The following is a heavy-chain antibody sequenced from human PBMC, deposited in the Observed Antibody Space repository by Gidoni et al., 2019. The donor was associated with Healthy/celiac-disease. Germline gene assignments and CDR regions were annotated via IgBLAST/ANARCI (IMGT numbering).Heavy chain of an antibody. CDR2: ISANGGST. CDR3: AKDQSAWYSEYFQH. D-gene: IGHD6-19*01. J-gene: IGHJ1*01. CDR1: GFPFRSYA. V-gene: IGHV3-23*01. Sequence: EVQLLESGGGLVQPGGSLRLSCAASGFPFRSYAMSWVRQAPGKGLEWVSGISANGGSTYYADSVKGRFTISRDISKNTLYLQMNSLRAEDTAIYYCAKDQSAWYSEYFQHWGQGTLVTVSS.